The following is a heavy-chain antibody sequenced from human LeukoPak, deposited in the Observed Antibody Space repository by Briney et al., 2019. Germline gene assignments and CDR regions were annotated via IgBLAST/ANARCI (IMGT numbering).Heavy chain of an antibody. J-gene: IGHJ4*02. V-gene: IGHV4-34*01. Sequence: PSETLSLTCAVYGGSFSGYYWSWIRQPPGKGLEWIGEINHSGSTSYNPSLKSRVTISVDTSKNQFSLKLSSVTAADTAVYYCARILKGYSGYDFVFDYWGQGTLVTVSS. CDR2: INHSGST. CDR1: GGSFSGYY. CDR3: ARILKGYSGYDFVFDY. D-gene: IGHD5-12*01.